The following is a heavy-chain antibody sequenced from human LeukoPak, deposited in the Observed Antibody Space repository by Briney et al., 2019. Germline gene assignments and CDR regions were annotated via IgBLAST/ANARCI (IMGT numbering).Heavy chain of an antibody. Sequence: GGSLRLSCAASGLTFSSYWMSWVRQAPGKGLEWVANIKQDGSEKYYVDSVKGRFTISRDNAKNSLYLQMNSLRAEDTAVYYCARAWWLQHWGQGTLVTVSS. CDR2: IKQDGSEK. J-gene: IGHJ4*02. CDR3: ARAWWLQH. D-gene: IGHD5-12*01. CDR1: GLTFSSYW. V-gene: IGHV3-7*01.